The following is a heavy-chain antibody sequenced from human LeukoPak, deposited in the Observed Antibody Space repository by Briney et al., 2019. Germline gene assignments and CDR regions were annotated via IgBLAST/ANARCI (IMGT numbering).Heavy chain of an antibody. V-gene: IGHV1-69*01. CDR3: AKRYCSSTSCPFDY. CDR1: GGTFSSYA. CDR2: IIPIFGTA. J-gene: IGHJ4*02. D-gene: IGHD2-2*01. Sequence: SVKVSRKASGGTFSSYAISWVRQAPGQGLEWMGGIIPIFGTANYAQKFQGRVTITADESTSTAYMELSSLRSEDTAVYYCAKRYCSSTSCPFDYWGQGTLVTVSS.